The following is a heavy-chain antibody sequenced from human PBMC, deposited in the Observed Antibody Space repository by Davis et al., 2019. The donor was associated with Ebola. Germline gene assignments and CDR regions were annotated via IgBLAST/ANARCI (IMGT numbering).Heavy chain of an antibody. D-gene: IGHD6-13*01. CDR3: ARVNVVAAGSFDF. CDR1: GFSFSSFA. Sequence: GESLKISCEASGFSFSSFAMYWVRQAPGKGLEYVSLISPSGVRDYAISVKGRFTISRDNAKNSLYLQMNSLTPEDTAFYYCARVNVVAAGSFDFWGQGTRVTVSA. J-gene: IGHJ4*02. V-gene: IGHV3-64*01. CDR2: ISPSGVR.